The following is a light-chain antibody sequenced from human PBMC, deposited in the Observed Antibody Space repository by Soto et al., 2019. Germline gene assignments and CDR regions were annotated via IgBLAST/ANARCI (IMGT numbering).Light chain of an antibody. Sequence: QSALTQPASLSGSPGQSITISCTGTSSDVGGYNYVSWYQQHPGKAPRLMIYGVSNRPLGVSYRFSGSKSGNTASLTISGLQVEDEAEYFCGSFTTSRIWVFGGGTKVTVL. CDR2: GVS. V-gene: IGLV2-14*03. J-gene: IGLJ3*02. CDR1: SSDVGGYNY. CDR3: GSFTTSRIWV.